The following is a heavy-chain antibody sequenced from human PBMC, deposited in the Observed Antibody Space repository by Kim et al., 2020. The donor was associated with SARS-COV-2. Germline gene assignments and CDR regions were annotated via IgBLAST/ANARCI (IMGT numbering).Heavy chain of an antibody. D-gene: IGHD3-10*01. J-gene: IGHJ4*02. Sequence: GGSLRLSCAASGFSFSSYCMHWVRQVPGKGLVWVSRTNEDGSTTNYADSVKGRFTISRDNAENTLYLQMNSLTAEDTAVYYCARDLSGAADYWGQGTLVPVSS. CDR1: GFSFSSYC. V-gene: IGHV3-74*01. CDR2: TNEDGSTT. CDR3: ARDLSGAADY.